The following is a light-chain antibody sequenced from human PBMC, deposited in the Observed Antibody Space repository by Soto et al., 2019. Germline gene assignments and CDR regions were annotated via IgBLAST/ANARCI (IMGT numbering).Light chain of an antibody. CDR3: QQYNSWLSWT. Sequence: EVVMTQSPDVLAVSPGETATLSCRASQSISSKLAWYQQKPGQAPRLLIYGAVTRATSIPARFSGSGSSTDFTLTISSLQSEDCAVYYCQQYNSWLSWTFGQGTKVEIK. CDR1: QSISSK. V-gene: IGKV3D-15*01. J-gene: IGKJ1*01. CDR2: GAV.